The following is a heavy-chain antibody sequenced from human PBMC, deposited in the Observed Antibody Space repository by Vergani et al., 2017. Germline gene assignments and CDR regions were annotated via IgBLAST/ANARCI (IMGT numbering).Heavy chain of an antibody. CDR3: AGGRYCSGGSCLDAFDI. V-gene: IGHV3-48*01. CDR2: ISSSSSTI. Sequence: EVQLVESGGGLVQPGGSLRLSCAASGFTFSSYSMNWVRQAPGKGLEWVSYISSSSSTIYYADSLKGRFTISRDNAKNSLYLQMNSLKTEDTAVYYCAGGRYCSGGSCLDAFDIWGQGTMVTVSS. CDR1: GFTFSSYS. D-gene: IGHD2-15*01. J-gene: IGHJ3*02.